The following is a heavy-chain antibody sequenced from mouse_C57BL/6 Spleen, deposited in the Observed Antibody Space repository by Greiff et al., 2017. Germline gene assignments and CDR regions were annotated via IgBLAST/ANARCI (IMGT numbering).Heavy chain of an antibody. Sequence: QVQLQQPGAELVRPGTSVKLSCKASGYTFTSYWMHWVKPRPGQGLEWIGVIDPSDSYTNYNQKFKGKATLTVDTSSSTAYMPLSSLTFEDSAVYYCARAGTYFDVWGTGTTVTVSS. CDR3: ARAGTYFDV. D-gene: IGHD4-1*01. V-gene: IGHV1-59*01. J-gene: IGHJ1*03. CDR1: GYTFTSYW. CDR2: IDPSDSYT.